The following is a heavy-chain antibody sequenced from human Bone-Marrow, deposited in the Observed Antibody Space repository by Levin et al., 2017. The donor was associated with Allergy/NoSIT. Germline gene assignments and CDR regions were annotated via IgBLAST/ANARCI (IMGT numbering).Heavy chain of an antibody. D-gene: IGHD2-21*01. CDR1: GFAFSAYS. CDR2: IRSSGNTM. J-gene: IGHJ4*02. V-gene: IGHV3-48*02. Sequence: QPGGSLRLSCAASGFAFSAYSMNWVRQAPGKGLEWVSCIRSSGNTMYFADSVKGRFTISRDNARNSLYLQMNSLRDDDTAVYYCARDNGGEYDELFEFWGQGTLVTVSS. CDR3: ARDNGGEYDELFEF.